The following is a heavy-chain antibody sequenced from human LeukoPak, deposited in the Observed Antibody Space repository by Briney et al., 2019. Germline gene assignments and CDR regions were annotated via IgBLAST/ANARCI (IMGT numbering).Heavy chain of an antibody. CDR3: ARLNKLEYSYGYWSAMDV. D-gene: IGHD5-18*01. CDR2: IYPGDSDT. Sequence: GESLKISCKGSGYSFTSYWIGWVRQMPGKGLEWMGIIYPGDSDTRYSPSFQGQVTISADKSISTAYLQWSSLKASDTAMYYCARLNKLEYSYGYWSAMDVWGQGTTVTVSS. CDR1: GYSFTSYW. J-gene: IGHJ6*02. V-gene: IGHV5-51*01.